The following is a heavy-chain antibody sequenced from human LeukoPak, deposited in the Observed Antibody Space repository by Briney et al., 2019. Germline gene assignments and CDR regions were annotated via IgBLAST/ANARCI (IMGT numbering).Heavy chain of an antibody. D-gene: IGHD6-13*01. Sequence: GGSLRLPCAASGFTFSSYSMNWVRQAPGKGLEWVSYISSSSSTIYYADSVKGRFTISRDNAKNSLYLQMNSLRAEDTAVYYCARDGIAAAGARYYYYYYMDVWGKGTTVTVSS. V-gene: IGHV3-48*01. J-gene: IGHJ6*03. CDR2: ISSSSSTI. CDR1: GFTFSSYS. CDR3: ARDGIAAAGARYYYYYYMDV.